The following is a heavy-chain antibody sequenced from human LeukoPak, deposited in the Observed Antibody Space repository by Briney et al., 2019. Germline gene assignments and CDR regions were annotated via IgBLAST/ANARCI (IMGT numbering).Heavy chain of an antibody. CDR2: IYSGGST. V-gene: IGHV3-53*05. CDR1: GFTVSSNY. Sequence: GGSLRLSCAASGFTVSSNYMSWVRQAPGKGLEWVSVIYSGGSTYYADSVQGRFTISRDNSKNTLYLQMNSLRVEDAAVYYCAKQHQININYFDSWGQGTLVTVSS. D-gene: IGHD1/OR15-1a*01. CDR3: AKQHQININYFDS. J-gene: IGHJ4*02.